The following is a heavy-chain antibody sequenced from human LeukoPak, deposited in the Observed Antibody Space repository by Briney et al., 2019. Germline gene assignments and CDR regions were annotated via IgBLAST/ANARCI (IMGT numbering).Heavy chain of an antibody. CDR3: ARDVRSYAYSGSYYYFDY. V-gene: IGHV1-46*01. CDR1: GYTFTSYY. D-gene: IGHD1-26*01. Sequence: ASVKVSCKASGYTFTSYYMHWVRQAPGQGLEWMGIINPSGGSTSYAQKLQGRVTMTRDTSTSTVYMELSSLRSEDTAVYYCARDVRSYAYSGSYYYFDYWGQGTLVTVSS. J-gene: IGHJ4*02. CDR2: INPSGGST.